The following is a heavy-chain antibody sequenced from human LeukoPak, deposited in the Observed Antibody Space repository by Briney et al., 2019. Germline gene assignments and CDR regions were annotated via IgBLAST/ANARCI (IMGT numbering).Heavy chain of an antibody. Sequence: PGGSLRLSCAASGFTVSSNYMSWVRQAPGKGLEWVSVIYSGGNTYYADSVKGRFTISRDNAKNSLYLQMNSLRAEDTAVYYCARVSCSSTSCYYYYYHGMDVWGQGTTVTVSS. CDR1: GFTVSSNY. CDR3: ARVSCSSTSCYYYYYHGMDV. CDR2: IYSGGNT. J-gene: IGHJ6*02. V-gene: IGHV3-53*01. D-gene: IGHD2-2*01.